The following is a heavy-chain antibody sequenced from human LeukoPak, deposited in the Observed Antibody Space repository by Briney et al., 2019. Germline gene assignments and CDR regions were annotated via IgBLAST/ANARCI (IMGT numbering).Heavy chain of an antibody. J-gene: IGHJ4*02. D-gene: IGHD6-19*01. CDR2: INHRGST. Sequence: SETLSLTCAVYGGSFSGYYWSWLRQPPGKGLEWIGEINHRGSTNYNPSLKIRLTISVDTSKNQFSLKLSSVTAADTAVYYCARAPWGGWSPIRYWGQGTLVTVSS. CDR1: GGSFSGYY. CDR3: ARAPWGGWSPIRY. V-gene: IGHV4-34*01.